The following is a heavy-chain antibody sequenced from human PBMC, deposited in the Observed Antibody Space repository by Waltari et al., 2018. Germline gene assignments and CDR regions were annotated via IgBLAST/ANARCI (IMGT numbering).Heavy chain of an antibody. CDR2: MNPNRGNT. CDR1: GYTFTSYD. D-gene: IGHD6-19*01. CDR3: ARGGGQWLVQGMDV. Sequence: QVQLVQSGAEVKKPGASVQVSCTASGYTFTSYDFNWVRKATGQGLEWMGWMNPNRGNTGYAQKFQGRVTMTRNTSISTAYMELSSLRSEDTAVYYCARGGGQWLVQGMDVWGQGTTVTVSS. J-gene: IGHJ6*02. V-gene: IGHV1-8*01.